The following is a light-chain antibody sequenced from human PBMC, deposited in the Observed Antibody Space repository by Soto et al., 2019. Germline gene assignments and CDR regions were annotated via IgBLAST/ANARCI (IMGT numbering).Light chain of an antibody. CDR2: EVS. CDR3: VSFTTSITVEV. V-gene: IGLV2-14*01. Sequence: QSALTQPASVSGSPGQSITISCTGTSSDIGAYNYVSWYQQHPGKAPKLIIYEVSHRPSGVSTRFSGSKSGLTASLTISGLQAEDEADYYCVSFTTSITVEVFGSGTKVTV. CDR1: SSDIGAYNY. J-gene: IGLJ1*01.